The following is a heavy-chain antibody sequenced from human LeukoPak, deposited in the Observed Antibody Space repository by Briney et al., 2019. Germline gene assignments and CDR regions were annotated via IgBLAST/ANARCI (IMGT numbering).Heavy chain of an antibody. D-gene: IGHD3-10*01. CDR1: GFTSGTSW. CDR3: AKNYYGSGSYYNDAFDI. J-gene: IGHJ3*02. V-gene: IGHV3-7*01. CDR2: INQDGSAQ. Sequence: GGSLRLSCAASGFTSGTSWMSWVRQAPGKGLEWVANINQDGSAQYYVDSVKGRFTISRDNAKSSLYLQMSSLRAEDTAVYYCAKNYYGSGSYYNDAFDIWGQGTMVTVSS.